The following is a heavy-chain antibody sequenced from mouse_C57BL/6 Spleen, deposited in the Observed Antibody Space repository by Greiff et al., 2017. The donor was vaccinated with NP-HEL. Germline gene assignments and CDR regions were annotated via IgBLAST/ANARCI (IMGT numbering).Heavy chain of an antibody. CDR3: ARKGGYYYGSRGEDYAMDY. CDR1: GYTFTSYG. Sequence: VQLQQSGAELARPGASVKLSCKASGYTFTSYGISWVKQRTGQGLEWIGEIYPRSGNTYYNEKFKGKATLTADKSSSTAYMELRSLASEDSAAYFCARKGGYYYGSRGEDYAMDYWGQGTAVTVSS. V-gene: IGHV1-81*01. J-gene: IGHJ4*01. D-gene: IGHD1-1*01. CDR2: IYPRSGNT.